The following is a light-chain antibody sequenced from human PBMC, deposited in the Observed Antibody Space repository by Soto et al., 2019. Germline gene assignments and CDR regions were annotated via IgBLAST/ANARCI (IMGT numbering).Light chain of an antibody. J-gene: IGKJ1*01. CDR1: QTINNW. Sequence: DIQMTQSPSTLSASVGDRVTITCRTSQTINNWLAWFQQKPGKAPNLLIYKASTLESGVPSRFSGSGSGTEFTLTISSLQPDDFATYYCQQYNSVSWTFGPGTKVEIK. CDR3: QQYNSVSWT. V-gene: IGKV1-5*03. CDR2: KAS.